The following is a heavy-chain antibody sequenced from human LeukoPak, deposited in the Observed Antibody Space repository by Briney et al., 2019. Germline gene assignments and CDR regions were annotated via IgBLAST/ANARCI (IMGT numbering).Heavy chain of an antibody. CDR1: GFTFSSYA. J-gene: IGHJ4*02. D-gene: IGHD3-16*01. Sequence: PGGSLRLSCAASGFTFSSYAMSWVRQAPGKGLEWVSAISGCGGSTYYADSVKGRFTISRDNSKNTLYLQMNSLRAEDTAVYYCAKSSVDGGVKFDYWGQGTLVTVSS. CDR2: ISGCGGST. V-gene: IGHV3-23*01. CDR3: AKSSVDGGVKFDY.